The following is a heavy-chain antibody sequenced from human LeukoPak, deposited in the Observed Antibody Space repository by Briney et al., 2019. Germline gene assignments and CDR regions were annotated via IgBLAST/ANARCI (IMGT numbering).Heavy chain of an antibody. V-gene: IGHV4-59*08. D-gene: IGHD6-13*01. CDR2: IYYSGNT. Sequence: SETLSLTCTVSGGSISSYYWSWIRQPPGKGLEWIGDIYYSGNTKYKPSLKSRVTISVDTSKNQFSLKLSSVTAADTAVYYCARHGEQQLARCFDYWGLGTLVTVSS. CDR1: GGSISSYY. CDR3: ARHGEQQLARCFDY. J-gene: IGHJ4*02.